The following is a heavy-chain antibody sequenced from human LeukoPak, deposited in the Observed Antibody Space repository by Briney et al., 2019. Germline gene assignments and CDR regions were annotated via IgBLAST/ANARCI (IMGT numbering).Heavy chain of an antibody. D-gene: IGHD2-15*01. Sequence: PGGSLRLSCAASGFTFSSYAMSWVRQTPGKGLEWVANIKHDGSDKYYVDALTGRFTASRDNAKNSLYLQINSLRPGDTAVYYCARVGAARYYYYYMDVWGKGATVTVSS. CDR2: IKHDGSDK. CDR3: ARVGAARYYYYYMDV. V-gene: IGHV3-7*01. CDR1: GFTFSSYA. J-gene: IGHJ6*03.